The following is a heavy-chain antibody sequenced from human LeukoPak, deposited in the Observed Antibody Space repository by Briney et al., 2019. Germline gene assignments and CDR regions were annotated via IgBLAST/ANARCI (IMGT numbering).Heavy chain of an antibody. CDR2: IYSGGST. V-gene: IGHV3-53*01. Sequence: PGGSLRLSCAASGFTVSSNYMSWVRQAPGKGLEWVSIIYSGGSTFYADSVKGRFTISRDNSKNTLYLQMNSLRAEDTAVYYCARSLDTAMALFDYWGQGTLVTVSS. CDR3: ARSLDTAMALFDY. D-gene: IGHD5-18*01. CDR1: GFTVSSNY. J-gene: IGHJ4*02.